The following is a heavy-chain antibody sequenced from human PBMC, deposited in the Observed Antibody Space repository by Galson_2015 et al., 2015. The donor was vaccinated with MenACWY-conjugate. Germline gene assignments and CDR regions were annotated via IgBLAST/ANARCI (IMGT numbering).Heavy chain of an antibody. CDR3: ARRLLWFGELFYDAFDI. CDR2: IYPGDSDT. J-gene: IGHJ3*02. D-gene: IGHD3-10*01. CDR1: GYSFTSYW. V-gene: IGHV5-51*03. Sequence: QSGAEVKKPGESLQISFTGSGYSFTSYWIGWVRQMPGKGLEWMGIIYPGDSDTRYSPSFQGQVTISADKSISTAYLQWSSLKASDTAMYYCARRLLWFGELFYDAFDIWGQGTMVTVSS.